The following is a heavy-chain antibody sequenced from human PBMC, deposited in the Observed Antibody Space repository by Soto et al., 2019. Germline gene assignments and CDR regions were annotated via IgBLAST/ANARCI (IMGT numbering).Heavy chain of an antibody. Sequence: GGSLRLSCAGSGFTFSNVWMNWVRQAPGKGREWVGRIKSETDGGTIDYAAPVKGRFTISRDDSNNTLYLQMNSLKTEDTATYYCTPLALKYNSDWYPLSDWGQGTRVTVSS. CDR1: GFTFSNVW. CDR2: IKSETDGGTI. J-gene: IGHJ4*02. V-gene: IGHV3-15*07. CDR3: TPLALKYNSDWYPLSD. D-gene: IGHD6-19*01.